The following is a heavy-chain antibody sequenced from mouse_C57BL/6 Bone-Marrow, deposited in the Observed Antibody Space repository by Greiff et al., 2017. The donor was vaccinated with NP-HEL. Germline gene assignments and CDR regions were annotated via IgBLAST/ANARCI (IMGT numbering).Heavy chain of an antibody. Sequence: VMLVESGAELARPGASVKLSCKASGYTFTSYGISWVKQRTGQGLEWIGEIYPRSGNTYYNEKFKGKATLTADKSSSTAYMELRSLTSEDSAVYFCARTGFPYYFDYWGQGTTLTVSS. V-gene: IGHV1-81*01. J-gene: IGHJ2*01. CDR1: GYTFTSYG. CDR3: ARTGFPYYFDY. CDR2: IYPRSGNT.